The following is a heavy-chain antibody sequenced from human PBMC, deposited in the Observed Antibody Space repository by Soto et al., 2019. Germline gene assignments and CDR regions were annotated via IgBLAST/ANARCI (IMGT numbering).Heavy chain of an antibody. Sequence: QVQLVQSGAEVKKPGSSVKVSCKASGGTFSSYAISWVRQAPGQGLEWMGGIIPIFGTANYAQKFQGRVTITADESTSTAYMELSSLRSEDTAVYYCARVEYCISTSCFNWFDPWGQGTLVTVSS. CDR1: GGTFSSYA. J-gene: IGHJ5*02. D-gene: IGHD2-2*01. CDR2: IIPIFGTA. CDR3: ARVEYCISTSCFNWFDP. V-gene: IGHV1-69*12.